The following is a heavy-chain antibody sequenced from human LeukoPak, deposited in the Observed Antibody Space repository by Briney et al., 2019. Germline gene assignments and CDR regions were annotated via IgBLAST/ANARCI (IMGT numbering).Heavy chain of an antibody. CDR1: GFTFSSYS. V-gene: IGHV3-21*01. D-gene: IGHD6-13*01. J-gene: IGHJ1*01. CDR2: ISSSSSYI. CDR3: TTPAAGPRAEYSQY. Sequence: GGSLRLSCAASGFTFSSYSMNWVRQAPGKGLEWVSSISSSSSYIYYSDSLKGRFTVSRDNARNSLFLQMNSLAVEDTAVYYCTTPAAGPRAEYSQYWGQGTLVIVSS.